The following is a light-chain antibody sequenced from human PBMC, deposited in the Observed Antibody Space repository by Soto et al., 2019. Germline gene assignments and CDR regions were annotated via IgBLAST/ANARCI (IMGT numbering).Light chain of an antibody. V-gene: IGKV1-27*01. J-gene: IGKJ1*01. CDR1: QGISNY. CDR3: QKYNSAPRT. Sequence: DIQMTQSPSSLSASVGDRVTITCRASQGISNYLAWYQQKPGKVPKLLIYAASTLQSGVPSRLNGSGSGTDFTLIISSLQPEDVATYYCQKYNSAPRTFGQGTKVEIK. CDR2: AAS.